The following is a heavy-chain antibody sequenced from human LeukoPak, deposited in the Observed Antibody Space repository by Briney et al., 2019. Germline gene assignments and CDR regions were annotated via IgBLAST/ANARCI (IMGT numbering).Heavy chain of an antibody. J-gene: IGHJ5*02. CDR3: AREMLAAVAAQS. CDR2: ISSSGSTI. D-gene: IGHD6-19*01. V-gene: IGHV3-48*03. CDR1: GFTFSSYE. Sequence: GGSLRLSCAASGFTFSSYEMNWVRQAPGKGLEWVSYISSSGSTIYYADSVKGRFTISRDNAKNSLYLQMNSPRAGDTAVYYCAREMLAAVAAQSWGQGTLVTVSS.